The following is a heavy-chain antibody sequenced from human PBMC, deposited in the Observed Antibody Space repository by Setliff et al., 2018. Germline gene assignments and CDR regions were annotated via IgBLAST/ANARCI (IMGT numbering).Heavy chain of an antibody. V-gene: IGHV4-59*11. CDR3: AREDGTYYNFWSGYSTTPYYGMDV. CDR2: IYYSGST. J-gene: IGHJ6*02. Sequence: SETLSLTCTVSGGSISSHYWSWIRQPPGKGLEWIGYIYYSGSTNYNPSLKSRVTISVDTSKNQFSLKLSSVTAADTAVYYCAREDGTYYNFWSGYSTTPYYGMDVWGQGTTVTVSS. CDR1: GGSISSHY. D-gene: IGHD3-3*01.